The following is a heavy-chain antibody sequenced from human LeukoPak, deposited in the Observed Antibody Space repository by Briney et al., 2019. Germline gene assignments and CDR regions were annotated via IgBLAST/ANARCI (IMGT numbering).Heavy chain of an antibody. Sequence: GGSLRLSCAASGFTFSDYYMSWIRQAPGKGLEWVSYISSSGSTIYYADSVKGRFTISRDNAKNSLYLQMNSLRAEDTAVYYCARRGMGALYYYYYYMDVWAKGPRSPSP. J-gene: IGHJ6*03. CDR3: ARRGMGALYYYYYYMDV. D-gene: IGHD1-26*01. CDR2: ISSSGSTI. V-gene: IGHV3-11*04. CDR1: GFTFSDYY.